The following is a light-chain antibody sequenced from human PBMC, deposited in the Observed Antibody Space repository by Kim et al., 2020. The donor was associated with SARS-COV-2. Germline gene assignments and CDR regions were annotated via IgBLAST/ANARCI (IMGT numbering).Light chain of an antibody. CDR3: LQSYNTPPT. V-gene: IGKV1-39*01. J-gene: IGKJ2*01. CDR1: HSISIY. Sequence: ASVDDRVTITRRASHSISIYLNWYQQKPGKAPRLLIYTASGLRSGVSSRFSGSGSATDFTLTITNLQPEDFATYYCLQSYNTPPTFGQGTKVDIK. CDR2: TAS.